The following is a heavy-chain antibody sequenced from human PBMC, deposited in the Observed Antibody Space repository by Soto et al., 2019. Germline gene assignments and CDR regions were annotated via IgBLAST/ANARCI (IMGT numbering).Heavy chain of an antibody. D-gene: IGHD1-26*01. V-gene: IGHV3-33*01. Sequence: VGSLRLSCAASGFTFSSYGMHWVRQAPGKGLEWVAVIWYDGSNKYYADSVKGRFTISRDNSKNTLYLQMNSLRAEDTAVYYCARAIVGATKSLHYGMDVWGQGTTVTI. J-gene: IGHJ6*02. CDR3: ARAIVGATKSLHYGMDV. CDR1: GFTFSSYG. CDR2: IWYDGSNK.